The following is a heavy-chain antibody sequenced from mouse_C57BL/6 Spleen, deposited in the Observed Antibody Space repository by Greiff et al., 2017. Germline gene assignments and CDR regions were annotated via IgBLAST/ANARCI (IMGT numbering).Heavy chain of an antibody. CDR3: ARRPLGYFDV. J-gene: IGHJ1*03. V-gene: IGHV5-6*01. CDR1: GFTFSSYG. Sequence: EVQVVESGGDLVKPGGSLKLSCAASGFTFSSYGMSWVRQTPDKRLEWVATISSGGSYTYYPDSVKGRFTISRDNAKNTLYLQMSSLKSEDTAMYYCARRPLGYFDVWGTGTTVTVSS. CDR2: ISSGGSYT.